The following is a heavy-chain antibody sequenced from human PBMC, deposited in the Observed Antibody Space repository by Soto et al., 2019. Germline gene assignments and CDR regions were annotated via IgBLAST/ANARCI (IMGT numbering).Heavy chain of an antibody. CDR2: ISSDGDTI. D-gene: IGHD5-12*01. J-gene: IGHJ6*02. CDR3: TKCGYDFIYYFGMDV. Sequence: EVQLIESGGGWVQPGTSLRVSCAASGFTFHEYAMHWVRQAPGKGLEWVSGISSDGDTIAYADSVQGRFTVFRDNAKNSLYLQMNSLRAEDTALYYCTKCGYDFIYYFGMDVWGQGTTVTVSS. V-gene: IGHV3-9*01. CDR1: GFTFHEYA.